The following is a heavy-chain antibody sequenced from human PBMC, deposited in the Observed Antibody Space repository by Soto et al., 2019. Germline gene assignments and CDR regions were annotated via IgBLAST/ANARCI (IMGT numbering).Heavy chain of an antibody. J-gene: IGHJ4*02. CDR1: GFTFSSYG. D-gene: IGHD6-13*01. CDR3: ARVTNAFGYSSSWPAL. CDR2: IWYDGSNK. V-gene: IGHV3-33*01. Sequence: PGGSLRLSCAASGFTFSSYGMHWVRQAPGKGLEWVAVIWYDGSNKYYADSVKGRFTISRDNSKNTLYLQMNSLRAEDTAVYYCARVTNAFGYSSSWPALWGQGTLVTVSS.